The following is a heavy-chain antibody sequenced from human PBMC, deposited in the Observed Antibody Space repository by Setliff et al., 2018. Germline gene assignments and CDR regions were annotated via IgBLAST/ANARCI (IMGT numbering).Heavy chain of an antibody. J-gene: IGHJ6*02. CDR3: ARLSWNGLRYYGLDV. D-gene: IGHD3-3*01. CDR1: GGSVSSGPYY. V-gene: IGHV4-61*10. Sequence: SETLSLTCTVSGGSVSSGPYYWSWLRQPAGEGLEWIGHVYLTGNTNHNPSLKSRVGISIDTSKNQFSLKLRSVTAADTAVYYCARLSWNGLRYYGLDVWGQGTTVTVSS. CDR2: VYLTGNT.